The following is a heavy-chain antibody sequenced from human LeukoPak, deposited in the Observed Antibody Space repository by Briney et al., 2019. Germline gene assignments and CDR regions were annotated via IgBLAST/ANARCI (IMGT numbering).Heavy chain of an antibody. CDR3: AREPTSVAFDI. CDR1: GFTFSSYS. Sequence: GSLRLSCAASGFTFSSYSMSWVRQAPGKGLEWVSGINWNGGSTGYADSVKGRFTISRDNAKNSLYLQMNSLRAEDTALYYCAREPTSVAFDIWGQGTMVTVSS. CDR2: INWNGGST. V-gene: IGHV3-20*04. D-gene: IGHD3-16*01. J-gene: IGHJ3*02.